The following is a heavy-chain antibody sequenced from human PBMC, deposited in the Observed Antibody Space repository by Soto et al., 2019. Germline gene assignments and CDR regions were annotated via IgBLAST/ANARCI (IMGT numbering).Heavy chain of an antibody. CDR3: ARDPRGPAVTPPRYYYGMDV. D-gene: IGHD4-17*01. V-gene: IGHV4-4*07. CDR2: IYTSGST. J-gene: IGHJ6*02. CDR1: GGSISSCY. Sequence: PSETLSLTCTVSGGSISSCYWSWIRQPAGKGLEWIGRIYTSGSTNYNPSLKSRVTMSVDTSKNQFSLKLSSVTAADTAVYYCARDPRGPAVTPPRYYYGMDVWGQGTTVTVSS.